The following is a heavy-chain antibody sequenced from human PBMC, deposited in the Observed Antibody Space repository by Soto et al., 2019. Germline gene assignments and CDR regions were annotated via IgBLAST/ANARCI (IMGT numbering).Heavy chain of an antibody. CDR1: GASMRSYS. CDR3: ARDLRCCGLDV. J-gene: IGHJ6*02. D-gene: IGHD3-9*01. CDR2: IFYSGSS. Sequence: SETLSLTCNVSGASMRSYSWTWMRLSPGKGLEWIGDIFYSGSSNLNPSLRSRLSISIDTSKNKFSLVLKSVTAADTAVYYCARDLRCCGLDVWGQGTTVTVSS. V-gene: IGHV4-59*01.